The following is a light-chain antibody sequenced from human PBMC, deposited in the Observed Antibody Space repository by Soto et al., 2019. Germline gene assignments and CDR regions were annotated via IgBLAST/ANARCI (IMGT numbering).Light chain of an antibody. CDR2: AAS. Sequence: IHMTQAPSSLSASVGDRVTITFLASQSISSYLNWYQQRPGKAPKLLIYAASSLQSGVPSRFSGSGSGTDFTLTISSLQPEDFATYYCQQSYSTPLTFGGGTKVDIK. J-gene: IGKJ4*01. CDR1: QSISSY. CDR3: QQSYSTPLT. V-gene: IGKV1-39*01.